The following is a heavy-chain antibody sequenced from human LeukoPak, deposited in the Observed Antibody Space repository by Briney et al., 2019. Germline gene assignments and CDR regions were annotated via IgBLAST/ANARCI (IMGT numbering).Heavy chain of an antibody. D-gene: IGHD2-15*01. CDR2: IRSSLSTI. J-gene: IGHJ4*02. Sequence: GWSLRLSCAACVFTLISYEMNWVSQATGNGLQCVSYIRSSLSTIFYAGSVKGRFTLSRDNAKNSLYLQKNSLRAEDTAVYYCARDRWGYYDYWGQGTLVTVSS. CDR3: ARDRWGYYDY. V-gene: IGHV3-48*03. CDR1: VFTLISYE.